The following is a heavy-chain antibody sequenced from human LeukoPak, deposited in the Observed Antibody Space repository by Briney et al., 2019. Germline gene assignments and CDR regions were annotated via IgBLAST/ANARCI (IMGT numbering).Heavy chain of an antibody. CDR1: GGSFSGYY. D-gene: IGHD2-2*02. Sequence: PSETLSLTCAVYGGSFSGYYWSWIRQPPGKGLEWIGEINHSGSTNYNPSLKSRVTISVDTSKNQFSLKLSSVTAADTAVFYCARLRYSGRLPDYWGQGTLVTVSS. CDR2: INHSGST. V-gene: IGHV4-34*01. CDR3: ARLRYSGRLPDY. J-gene: IGHJ4*02.